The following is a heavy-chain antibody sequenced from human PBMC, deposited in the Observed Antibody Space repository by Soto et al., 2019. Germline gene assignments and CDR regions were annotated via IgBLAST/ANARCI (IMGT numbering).Heavy chain of an antibody. Sequence: QVQLQESGPGLVKPSETLSLTCTVSGGSISSYYWSWIRQPPGKGLEWIGYIYYSGSTNYNPSLMSRVTIAVDTAKNQFSLKLSSVTAADTAVYYCARIAITGLWFGEFSWFDPWGQGTLVTVSS. CDR3: ARIAITGLWFGEFSWFDP. V-gene: IGHV4-59*01. J-gene: IGHJ5*02. CDR1: GGSISSYY. D-gene: IGHD3-10*01. CDR2: IYYSGST.